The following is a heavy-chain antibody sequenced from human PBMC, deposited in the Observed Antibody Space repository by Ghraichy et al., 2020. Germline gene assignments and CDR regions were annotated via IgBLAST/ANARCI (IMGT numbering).Heavy chain of an antibody. CDR2: INPNSGGT. CDR1: GYTFTGYY. Sequence: ASVKVSCKASGYTFTGYYMYWVRQAPGQGLEWMGWINPNSGGTNYAQKFQGRVTMTRDTSISPAYMELSRLRSDDTAVYYCARVRTTGTPSKGQKNYYYYYGMDVWGQGTTVTVSS. CDR3: ARVRTTGTPSKGQKNYYYYYGMDV. D-gene: IGHD1-1*01. V-gene: IGHV1-2*02. J-gene: IGHJ6*02.